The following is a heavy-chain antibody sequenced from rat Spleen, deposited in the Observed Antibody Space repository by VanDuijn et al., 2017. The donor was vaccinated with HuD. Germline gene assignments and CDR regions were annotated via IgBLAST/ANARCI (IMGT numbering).Heavy chain of an antibody. D-gene: IGHD1-4*01. CDR2: ISYDGGTT. CDR1: GFTFSNYD. J-gene: IGHJ2*01. V-gene: IGHV5-25*01. CDR3: ARWTYTRRGIDY. Sequence: EVQLVESGGGLVQPGRSLKLSCAASGFTFSNYDMAWVRQAPAKGLEWVTSISYDGGTTYYRDSVKGRFTVSRDNAKTTLYLQMDSLRSEDTATYYCARWTYTRRGIDYWGQGVMVTVSS.